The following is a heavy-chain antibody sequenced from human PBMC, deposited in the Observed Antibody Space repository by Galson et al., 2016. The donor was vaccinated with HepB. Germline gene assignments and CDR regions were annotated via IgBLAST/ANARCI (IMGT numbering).Heavy chain of an antibody. D-gene: IGHD6-19*01. CDR2: ISSDETDI. CDR1: GFNFRSYW. CDR3: ARDQTVAGPSCIDY. Sequence: SLRLSCAASGFNFRSYWMHWIRQVPGKGLVWVSCISSDETDIIYADSVKGRFTVSRDNAKNTLFLEMSSLRAEDTAVYYCARDQTVAGPSCIDYWGQGTLVTVSS. J-gene: IGHJ4*02. V-gene: IGHV3-74*01.